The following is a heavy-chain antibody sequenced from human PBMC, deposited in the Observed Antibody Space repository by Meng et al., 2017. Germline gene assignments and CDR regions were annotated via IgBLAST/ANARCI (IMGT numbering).Heavy chain of an antibody. J-gene: IGHJ4*02. Sequence: GESLKISCAASGFTFSSYAMHWVRQAPGKGLEGVAVKSYDGSKKYYADSVKGRFTISRDNSKNTLYLQMNRLRAEDTAVYYCAREYDPYYYDSSGYYAGALDYWGQGTLVTVSS. D-gene: IGHD3-22*01. CDR1: GFTFSSYA. V-gene: IGHV3-30*01. CDR3: AREYDPYYYDSSGYYAGALDY. CDR2: KSYDGSKK.